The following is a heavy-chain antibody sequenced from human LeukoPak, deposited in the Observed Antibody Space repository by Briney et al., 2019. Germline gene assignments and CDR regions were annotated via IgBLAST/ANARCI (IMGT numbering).Heavy chain of an antibody. CDR3: ARDYYDNTSPLEY. J-gene: IGHJ4*02. CDR2: IRYDGSNK. CDR1: GFTFSSYG. D-gene: IGHD3-22*01. V-gene: IGHV3-30*02. Sequence: PGGSLRLSCAASGFTFSSYGMHWVRQAPGKGLEWVAFIRYDGSNKYYADSVKGRFTISRDNSKNSLYLQMNSLRAEDTAVYYCARDYYDNTSPLEYWGQGTLVTVSS.